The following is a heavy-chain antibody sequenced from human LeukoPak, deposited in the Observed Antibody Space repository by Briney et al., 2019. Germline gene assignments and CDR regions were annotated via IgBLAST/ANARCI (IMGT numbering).Heavy chain of an antibody. CDR2: INPNSGGT. Sequence: GASVKVSCKASGYTFTCYYIHWVRQAPGQGLEWMGWINPNSGGTNYAQNFQGRVTMTRDTSISTAYMELSRLRSDDTAVYYCARVDSALLYFDYWGQGTLVTVSS. D-gene: IGHD5-18*01. V-gene: IGHV1-2*02. CDR1: GYTFTCYY. CDR3: ARVDSALLYFDY. J-gene: IGHJ4*02.